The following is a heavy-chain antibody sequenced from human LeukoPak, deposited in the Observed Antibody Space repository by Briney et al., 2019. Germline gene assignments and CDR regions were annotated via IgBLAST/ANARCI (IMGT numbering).Heavy chain of an antibody. J-gene: IGHJ5*02. V-gene: IGHV3-23*01. CDR2: ISGSGGST. D-gene: IGHD3-10*01. CDR3: AKGFSGSYYRWFDP. Sequence: PGGSLRLSCAASGFTFSSYAMTWVRQAPGKGLEWVSAISGSGGSTYYVDSAKGRFTISRDNSKNTLYLQMNSLRGEDTAVYYCAKGFSGSYYRWFDPWGQGTLVTVSS. CDR1: GFTFSSYA.